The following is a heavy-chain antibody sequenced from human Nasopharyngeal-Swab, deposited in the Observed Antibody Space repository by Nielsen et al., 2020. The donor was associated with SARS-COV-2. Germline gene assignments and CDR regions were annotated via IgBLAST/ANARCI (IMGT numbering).Heavy chain of an antibody. J-gene: IGHJ4*02. CDR3: VRQYSFGYYFDY. V-gene: IGHV3-11*01. D-gene: IGHD3-3*01. Sequence: WIRQPPGKGLEWISFISSSGTKEQYRGSVRGRFTISRDNAKNSAYLHMNSLRAEDTAIYYCVRQYSFGYYFDYWGQGTLVTVSS. CDR2: ISSSGTKE.